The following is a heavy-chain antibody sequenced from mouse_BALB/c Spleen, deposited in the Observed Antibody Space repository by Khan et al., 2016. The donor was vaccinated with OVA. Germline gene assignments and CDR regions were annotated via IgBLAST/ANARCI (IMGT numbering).Heavy chain of an antibody. D-gene: IGHD2-10*01. V-gene: IGHV2-9*02. J-gene: IGHJ4*01. CDR1: GFSLSNYG. CDR3: AIETAYYGNYEAMDY. Sequence: QVQLKQSGPGLVAPSQSLSITCTVSGFSLSNYGVNWVRQPPGKGLEWLGIIWAGGSTNYNSALMSKLSIRKDNAKSQVFLKMNSLQTDDTAMYYYAIETAYYGNYEAMDYWGQGTSVTVSS. CDR2: IWAGGST.